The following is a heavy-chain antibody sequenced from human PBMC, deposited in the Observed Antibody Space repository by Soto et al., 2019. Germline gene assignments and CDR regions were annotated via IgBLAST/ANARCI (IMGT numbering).Heavy chain of an antibody. V-gene: IGHV4-59*08. CDR3: ARRPEYSSSSLDYYYYYMDV. Sequence: PSETLSLTCTVSGGSISSYYWSWIRQPPGKGLEWIGYIYYSGSTNYNPSLKSRVTISVDTSKNQFSLKLSSVTAADTAVYYCARRPEYSSSSLDYYYYYMDVWGKGTTVTVS. CDR1: GGSISSYY. D-gene: IGHD6-6*01. CDR2: IYYSGST. J-gene: IGHJ6*03.